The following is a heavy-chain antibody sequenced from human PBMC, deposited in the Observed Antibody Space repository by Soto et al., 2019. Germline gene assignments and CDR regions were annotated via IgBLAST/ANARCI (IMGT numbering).Heavy chain of an antibody. CDR3: AKSRGPLVYGQQRGEDLDHDAFDI. Sequence: GGSLRLSCAASGFTFSSYAMSWVRQAPGKGLEWVSAISGSGGSTYYADSVKGRFTISRDNSKNTLYLQMNSLRAEDTAVYYCAKSRGPLVYGQQRGEDLDHDAFDIWGQGTMVTVSS. D-gene: IGHD3-16*01. CDR1: GFTFSSYA. CDR2: ISGSGGST. V-gene: IGHV3-23*01. J-gene: IGHJ3*02.